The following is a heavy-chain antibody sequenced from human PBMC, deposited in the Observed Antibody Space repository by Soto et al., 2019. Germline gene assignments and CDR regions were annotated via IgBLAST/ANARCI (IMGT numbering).Heavy chain of an antibody. V-gene: IGHV3-15*01. CDR2: IKSKTDGGTT. D-gene: IGHD3-22*01. CDR3: TTGPMIVVAFRAFDI. Sequence: PGWSLRLSCAASGFTFSNAWMSWVRQAPGKGLEWVGRIKSKTDGGTTDYAAPVKGRFTISRDDSKNTLYLQMNSLKTEDTAVYYCTTGPMIVVAFRAFDIWGQGTMVTVSS. J-gene: IGHJ3*02. CDR1: GFTFSNAW.